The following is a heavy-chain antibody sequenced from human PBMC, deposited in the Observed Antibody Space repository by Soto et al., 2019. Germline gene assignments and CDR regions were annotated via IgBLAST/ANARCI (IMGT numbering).Heavy chain of an antibody. CDR1: GFIFSEST. D-gene: IGHD2-15*01. CDR3: VKQAHGLDGVAFDY. CDR2: VSTSGRST. J-gene: IGHJ4*02. Sequence: HTGGSLRLSCSASGFIFSESTIYWVRQVPGKGLEAISAVSTSGRSTYYADSVKDRFTISRDNSKNTLFLQMGSLRPEDTAIYYCVKQAHGLDGVAFDYWGQGTQVTVSS. V-gene: IGHV3-64D*06.